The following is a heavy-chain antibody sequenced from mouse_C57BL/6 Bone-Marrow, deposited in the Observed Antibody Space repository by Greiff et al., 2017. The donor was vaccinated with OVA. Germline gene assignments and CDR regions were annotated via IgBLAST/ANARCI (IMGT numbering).Heavy chain of an antibody. J-gene: IGHJ3*01. D-gene: IGHD2-4*01. CDR1: GFTFSSYT. CDR2: ISGGGGNT. V-gene: IGHV5-9*01. CDR3: ARPRLRRGAWFAY. Sequence: EVQLVESGGGLVKPGGSLKLSCAASGFTFSSYTMSWVRQTPEKRLEWVATISGGGGNTYSPDSVKGGFTISRDNAKNTLYLQMSSLRSEDTAFYYCARPRLRRGAWFAYWGQGTLVTVSA.